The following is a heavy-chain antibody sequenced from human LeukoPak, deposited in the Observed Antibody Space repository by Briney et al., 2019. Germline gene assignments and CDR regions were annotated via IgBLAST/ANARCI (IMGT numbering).Heavy chain of an antibody. CDR1: GFTFRNYW. J-gene: IGHJ4*02. V-gene: IGHV3-74*01. CDR2: IKSDGSVP. Sequence: GGFLRLSCAASGFTFRNYWMHWVRQVPGKGLVWVSRIKSDGSVPYYADSVKGRFTISRDNAKNSLYLQMNSLRAEDAAVYYCARGGSRVGATDYYFDYWGQGTLVTVSS. CDR3: ARGGSRVGATDYYFDY. D-gene: IGHD1-26*01.